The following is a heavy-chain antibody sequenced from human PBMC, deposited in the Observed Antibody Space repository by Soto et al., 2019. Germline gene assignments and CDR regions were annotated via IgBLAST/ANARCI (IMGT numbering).Heavy chain of an antibody. V-gene: IGHV3-30-3*01. CDR2: ISYDGSIE. CDR3: ARDSDY. Sequence: QVHLVESGGGVVQPGRSLRLSCAASGFTFSSYVIHWFRQAPGEGLEWLSVISYDGSIEYYADSVKGRFTTSRDNSNNTVYLQLSSLRREDTAVYYCARDSDYWGQGTLVAVSS. CDR1: GFTFSSYV. J-gene: IGHJ4*02.